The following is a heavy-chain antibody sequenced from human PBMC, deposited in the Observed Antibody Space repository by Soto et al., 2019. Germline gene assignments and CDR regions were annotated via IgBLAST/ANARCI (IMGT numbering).Heavy chain of an antibody. V-gene: IGHV1-2*04. CDR2: INPNSGGT. CDR3: AREMIVPAASGYYYGMDV. D-gene: IGHD2-2*01. Sequence: ASVKVPCKASGYTFTGYYMHWVRQAPGQGLEWMGWINPNSGGTNYAQKFQGWVTMTRDTSISTAYMELSRLRSDDTAVYYCAREMIVPAASGYYYGMDVWGQGTTVTVSS. CDR1: GYTFTGYY. J-gene: IGHJ6*02.